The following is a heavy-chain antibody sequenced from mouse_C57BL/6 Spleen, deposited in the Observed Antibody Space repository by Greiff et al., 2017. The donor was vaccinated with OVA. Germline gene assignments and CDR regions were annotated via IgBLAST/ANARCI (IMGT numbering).Heavy chain of an antibody. D-gene: IGHD2-1*01. CDR3: ARGSYGNFFDY. Sequence: QVQLKQPGAELVMPGASVKLSCKASGYTFTSYWMHWVKQRPGQGLEWIGEIDPSDSYTNYNQKFKGKSTLTVDKSSSTAYMQLSSLTSEDSAVYYCARGSYGNFFDYWGQGTTLTVSS. CDR1: GYTFTSYW. V-gene: IGHV1-69*01. CDR2: IDPSDSYT. J-gene: IGHJ2*01.